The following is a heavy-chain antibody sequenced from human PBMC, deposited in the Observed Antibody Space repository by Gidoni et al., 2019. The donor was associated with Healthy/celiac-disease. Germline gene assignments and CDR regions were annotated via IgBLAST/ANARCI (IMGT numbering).Heavy chain of an antibody. D-gene: IGHD5-12*01. J-gene: IGHJ3*02. CDR1: GYTFTGHY. CDR2: NNPNSGGT. CDR3: ARGRDEDGYNYSDAFDI. V-gene: IGHV1-2*02. Sequence: VQLVQSGAEGQKPGASVKGACKASGYTFTGHYMHWVRQAPGQGLEWMGWNNPNSGGTNYAQKFQGRVTMTRDTSISTAYMELSRLRSDDTAVYYCARGRDEDGYNYSDAFDIWGQGTMVTVSS.